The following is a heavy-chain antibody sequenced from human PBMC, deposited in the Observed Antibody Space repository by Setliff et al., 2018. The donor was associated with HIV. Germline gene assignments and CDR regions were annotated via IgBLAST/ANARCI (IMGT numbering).Heavy chain of an antibody. D-gene: IGHD6-13*01. CDR3: ATGGMAAAGPGGGHGLDV. V-gene: IGHV3-23*01. CDR1: GFTVSSNY. CDR2: ISSSAGST. J-gene: IGHJ6*02. Sequence: PGGSLRLSCAASGFTVSSNYMSWVRQAPGKGLEWVSFISSSAGSTYYSDSVKGRFTISRDSSKNTLSLQMSSLRAEDTALYYCATGGMAAAGPGGGHGLDVWGQGTTVTVSS.